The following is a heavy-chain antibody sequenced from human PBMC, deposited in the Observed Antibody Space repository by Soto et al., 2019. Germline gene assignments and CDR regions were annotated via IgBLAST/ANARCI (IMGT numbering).Heavy chain of an antibody. CDR2: ISYDGSNK. CDR3: AKAAYQLLWCFQH. V-gene: IGHV3-30*18. CDR1: GFTFSSYG. J-gene: IGHJ1*01. Sequence: QVQLVESGGGVVQPGRSLRLSCAASGFTFSSYGMHWVRQAPGKGLEWVAVISYDGSNKYYADSVKGRFTISRDNSKNTLYLQMNSLRAEDTAVYYCAKAAYQLLWCFQHWGQGTLVTVSS. D-gene: IGHD2-2*01.